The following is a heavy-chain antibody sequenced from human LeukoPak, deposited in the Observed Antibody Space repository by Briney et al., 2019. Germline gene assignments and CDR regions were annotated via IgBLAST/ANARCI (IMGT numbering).Heavy chain of an antibody. Sequence: PGGSLRLSCAASGFTFSSYEMNWVRQAPGKGLEWVSYISSSGSTIYYADSVKGQFTISRDNAKNSLYLQMNSLRAEDTAVYYCTPQYGSGSYYEKFDYWGQGTLVTVSS. D-gene: IGHD3-10*01. J-gene: IGHJ4*02. V-gene: IGHV3-48*03. CDR2: ISSSGSTI. CDR1: GFTFSSYE. CDR3: TPQYGSGSYYEKFDY.